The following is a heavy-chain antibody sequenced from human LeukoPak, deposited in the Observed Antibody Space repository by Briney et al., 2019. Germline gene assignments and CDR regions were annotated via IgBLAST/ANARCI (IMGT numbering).Heavy chain of an antibody. CDR2: ISAYNGNT. CDR3: ARASPDVRYFDWLPSRGAFDI. D-gene: IGHD3-9*01. CDR1: GYTFTSYG. J-gene: IGHJ3*02. Sequence: ASVKVSCKASGYTFTSYGISWVRQAPGQGLEWMGWISAYNGNTNYAQKLQGRVTMTTDTSTSTAYMELRSLRSDDTAVYYCARASPDVRYFDWLPSRGAFDIWGQGTMVTVSS. V-gene: IGHV1-18*01.